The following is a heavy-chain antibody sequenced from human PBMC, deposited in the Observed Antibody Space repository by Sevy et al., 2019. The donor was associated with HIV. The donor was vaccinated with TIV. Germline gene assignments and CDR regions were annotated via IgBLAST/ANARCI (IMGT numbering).Heavy chain of an antibody. CDR1: GFTFSRYW. Sequence: GGSLRLSCAASGFTFSRYWMTWVRQAPGKGLEWVANIRQDGSEKYSADSVKGRFTISRDNAKNSLYLQMNSLRAEDTAVYYCARDQIDDYWGQGTLVTVSS. CDR2: IRQDGSEK. J-gene: IGHJ4*02. V-gene: IGHV3-7*01. CDR3: ARDQIDDY. D-gene: IGHD2-21*01.